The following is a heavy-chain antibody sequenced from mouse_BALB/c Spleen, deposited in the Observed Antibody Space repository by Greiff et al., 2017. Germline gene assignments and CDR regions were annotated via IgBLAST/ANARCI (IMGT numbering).Heavy chain of an antibody. J-gene: IGHJ2*01. D-gene: IGHD1-2*01. V-gene: IGHV5-17*02. CDR1: GFTFSSFG. Sequence: EVKVVESGGGLVQPGGSRKLSCAASGFTFSSFGMHWVRQAPEKGLEWVAYISSGSSTIYYADTVKGRFTISRDNPKNTLFLQMTSLRSEDTAMYYCARETTALYFDYWGQGTTLTVSS. CDR3: ARETTALYFDY. CDR2: ISSGSSTI.